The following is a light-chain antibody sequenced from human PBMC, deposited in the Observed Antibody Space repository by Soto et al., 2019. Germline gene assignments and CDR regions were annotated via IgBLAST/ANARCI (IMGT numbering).Light chain of an antibody. CDR1: QSVRSS. V-gene: IGKV3-15*01. CDR3: QQYNNWPPWT. Sequence: EIVMTQSPATLSVSPGERATLSCGASQSVRSSFLAWYQQKPGQAPSLLIYGASTRATGIPARFSGSGSGTEFTLTISSLQSEDFAVYYCQQYNNWPPWTFGQGTKVDI. J-gene: IGKJ1*01. CDR2: GAS.